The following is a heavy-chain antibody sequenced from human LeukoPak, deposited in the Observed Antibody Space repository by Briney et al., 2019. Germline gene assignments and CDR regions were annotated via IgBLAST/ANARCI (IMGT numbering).Heavy chain of an antibody. Sequence: GGSLRLSCAASGFTFSSYAMSWVRQAPGKGVEWVSAISGSGGSTYYADSVKGRFTISRDNSKNTLYLQMNSLRAEDTAVYYCAKVWDSSGYYSYFDYWGQGTLVTVSS. CDR2: ISGSGGST. CDR1: GFTFSSYA. J-gene: IGHJ4*02. D-gene: IGHD3-22*01. CDR3: AKVWDSSGYYSYFDY. V-gene: IGHV3-23*01.